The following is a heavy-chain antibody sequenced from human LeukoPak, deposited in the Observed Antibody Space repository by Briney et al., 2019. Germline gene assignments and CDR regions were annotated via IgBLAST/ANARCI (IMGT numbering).Heavy chain of an antibody. CDR3: VRDLLNNNYYAMDV. CDR2: VRSNADSYAT. Sequence: GGPLKLSCAASGFTFSGSAMHWVRQASGEGLEWVGRVRSNADSYATVYAASVKGRFTVSRDDSENTAYLQMTGLKTEDTAVYYCVRDLLNNNYYAMDVWGKGTTVTVSS. J-gene: IGHJ6*04. CDR1: GFTFSGSA. D-gene: IGHD1/OR15-1a*01. V-gene: IGHV3-73*01.